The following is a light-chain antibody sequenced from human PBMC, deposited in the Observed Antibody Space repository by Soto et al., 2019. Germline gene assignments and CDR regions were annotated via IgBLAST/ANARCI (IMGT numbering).Light chain of an antibody. J-gene: IGKJ4*01. CDR3: QQYASSPLT. V-gene: IGKV3-20*01. CDR1: QSVRSNY. Sequence: EIVLTQSPGTLSLSSGERATLSCRASQSVRSNYLAWYQQKPGQAPRLLIYGASSRATGIPDRFGGSGSGTDFTLTISRLEHEDFAVYYCQQYASSPLTFGGGNKVEIK. CDR2: GAS.